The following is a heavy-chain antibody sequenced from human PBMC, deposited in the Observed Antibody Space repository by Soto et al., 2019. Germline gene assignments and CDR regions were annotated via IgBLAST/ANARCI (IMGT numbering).Heavy chain of an antibody. D-gene: IGHD6-19*01. CDR1: GFTFSRYT. CDR3: AREGGIAVAGTSGDY. J-gene: IGHJ4*02. CDR2: ISSSSSTI. Sequence: EVQLVEAGGGLVQPGGSLRLSCAASGFTFSRYTMNLVRQAPGKGLEWVSYISSSSSTIYYADSVKGRFTISRDNATNSLYLQMNSLRDDDTAVYYCAREGGIAVAGTSGDYGGQGTLVTVSS. V-gene: IGHV3-48*02.